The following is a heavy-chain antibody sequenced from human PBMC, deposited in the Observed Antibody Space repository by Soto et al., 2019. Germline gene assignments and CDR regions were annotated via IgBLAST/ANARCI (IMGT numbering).Heavy chain of an antibody. D-gene: IGHD2-21*02. Sequence: SETLSLTCTVSGGSISSYYWSWIRQPPGKGLEWIGYMYNTGSTIYNPSLKSRVTISVDTSKNQFPLKLNSVTAADTAVYYCARDLWGYCGADCYPLDVWGQGTTVTVSS. CDR2: MYNTGST. J-gene: IGHJ6*02. CDR1: GGSISSYY. CDR3: ARDLWGYCGADCYPLDV. V-gene: IGHV4-59*01.